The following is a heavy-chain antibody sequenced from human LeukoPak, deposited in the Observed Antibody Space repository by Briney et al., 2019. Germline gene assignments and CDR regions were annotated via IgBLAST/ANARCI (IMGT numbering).Heavy chain of an antibody. D-gene: IGHD3-22*01. CDR3: ARRRYYDGSGYLE. J-gene: IGHJ1*01. Sequence: PSETLSLTCSVSGDSVSRSDSYWDLIRQPPGKGLEWIGTIYYSGRTYYSPSLKSRVTMSVDPSNNQFSLNLRSVTAADTALYYCARRRYYDGSGYLEWGQGTLLSVSS. CDR2: IYYSGRT. CDR1: GDSVSRSDSY. V-gene: IGHV4-39*01.